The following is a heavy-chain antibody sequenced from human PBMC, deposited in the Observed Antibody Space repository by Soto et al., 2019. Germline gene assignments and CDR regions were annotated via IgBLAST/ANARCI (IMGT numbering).Heavy chain of an antibody. CDR1: GFTFSNYA. Sequence: QVQLVESGGGVVQPGRSLGLSCTASGFTFSNYAMHWVRQAPGKGLEWVAVVWYDGGNKYYADSVKGRFTISRDNSDNILYLQMNSPRVEDTAVYYCARGGGGRYMYYFDYWGQGTLVTVSS. CDR2: VWYDGGNK. CDR3: ARGGGGRYMYYFDY. J-gene: IGHJ4*02. V-gene: IGHV3-33*01. D-gene: IGHD1-26*01.